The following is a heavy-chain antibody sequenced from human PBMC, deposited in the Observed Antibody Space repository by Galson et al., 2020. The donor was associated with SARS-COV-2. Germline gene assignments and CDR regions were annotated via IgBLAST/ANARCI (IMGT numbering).Heavy chain of an antibody. CDR1: GFSLSTTGMC. J-gene: IGHJ4*02. D-gene: IGHD3-10*01. V-gene: IGHV2-70*11. CDR2: IDWDDDK. Sequence: TCSFSGFSLSTTGMCVNWIRQPPGQAPQWLARIDWDDDKYYRTSLKTRLTNAKDTSRNQVVMIITTMDPMDTATYYCARHYNALSGAYDHWGEVTLVSV. CDR3: ARHYNALSGAYDH.